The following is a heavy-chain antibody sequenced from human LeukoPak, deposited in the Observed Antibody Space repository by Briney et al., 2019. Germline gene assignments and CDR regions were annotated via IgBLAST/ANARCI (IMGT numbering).Heavy chain of an antibody. CDR2: FNHNWGA. J-gene: IGHJ3*02. V-gene: IGHV4-34*01. D-gene: IGHD3-22*01. CDR3: ASLTTADAFDI. Sequence: SETLSLTCAVYSGSFSGYYWTWFRQPPGKGLEWIGEFNHNWGAKYNPSFKSRVTISVDTSKNQFSLKVSSVTAADTAVYYCASLTTADAFDIWGQGTMVTVSS. CDR1: SGSFSGYY.